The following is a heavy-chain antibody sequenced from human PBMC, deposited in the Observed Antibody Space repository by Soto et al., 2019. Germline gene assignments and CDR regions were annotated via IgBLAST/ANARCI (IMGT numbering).Heavy chain of an antibody. Sequence: QVQLVESGGGVVQPGRSLRLSCAASGFTFSSYGMHWVRQAPGKGLEWVAVIWYDGSNKYYADSVKGRFTISRDNSKNTLYLQMNSLRAEDTAVYYCARSLRLVRGVIRAPLYYGMDVWGQGTTVTVSS. CDR3: ARSLRLVRGVIRAPLYYGMDV. V-gene: IGHV3-33*01. D-gene: IGHD3-10*01. CDR2: IWYDGSNK. J-gene: IGHJ6*02. CDR1: GFTFSSYG.